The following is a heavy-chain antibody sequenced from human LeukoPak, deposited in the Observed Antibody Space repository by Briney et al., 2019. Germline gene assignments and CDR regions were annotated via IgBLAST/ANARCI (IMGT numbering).Heavy chain of an antibody. J-gene: IGHJ4*02. Sequence: PSETLSLTCTVSGGSIRSYFWSWIRQPAGKTLEWLGRIYSTGNTNYNPSLESRVTMSVDTSKNQFSLKLSSVTAADTAVYYCAREESTGFYYDVVDYWGQGILVTVSS. D-gene: IGHD3-22*01. CDR3: AREESTGFYYDVVDY. CDR2: IYSTGNT. CDR1: GGSIRSYF. V-gene: IGHV4-4*07.